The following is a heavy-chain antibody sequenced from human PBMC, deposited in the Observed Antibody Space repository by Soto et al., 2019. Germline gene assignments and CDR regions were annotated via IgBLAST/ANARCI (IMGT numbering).Heavy chain of an antibody. J-gene: IGHJ3*02. CDR3: ARDTTMVRGVIPI. CDR1: GGSIRDYF. V-gene: IGHV4-59*01. Sequence: PSETPSLTCTVSGGSIRDYFWTWIRQPPGKGLEWIGYIYYSGSTNYNPSLKSRVTISVDTSKNQFSLKLSSVTAADTAVYYCARDTTMVRGVIPIWGQGTMVTVSS. D-gene: IGHD3-10*01. CDR2: IYYSGST.